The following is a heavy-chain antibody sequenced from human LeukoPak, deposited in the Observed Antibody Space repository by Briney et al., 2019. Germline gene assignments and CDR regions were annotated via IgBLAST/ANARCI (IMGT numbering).Heavy chain of an antibody. CDR1: GGSFSGYY. V-gene: IGHV4-34*01. Sequence: SETLSLTCAVYGGSFSGYYWSWIRQPPGKGLEWIGEINHSGSTNYNPSLKSRVTISVDTSKNQFSLKLSSVTAADTAVYYCARSRPEMATSPFDYWGQATLVTVSS. D-gene: IGHD5-24*01. CDR2: INHSGST. CDR3: ARSRPEMATSPFDY. J-gene: IGHJ4*02.